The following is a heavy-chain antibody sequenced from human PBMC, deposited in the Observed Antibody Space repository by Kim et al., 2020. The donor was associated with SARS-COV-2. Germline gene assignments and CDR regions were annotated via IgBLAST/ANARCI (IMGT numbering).Heavy chain of an antibody. J-gene: IGHJ6*02. D-gene: IGHD3-10*02. CDR3: AKDLSMYGYYYGMDV. Sequence: GGSLRLSCAASGFTFSSYAMSWVRQAPGKGLEWVSSISDSGGSTYYADSVKGRFTISRDNSKNTLYLQMNSLRAEDTAVYYCAKDLSMYGYYYGMDVWGQGTTVTVSS. CDR1: GFTFSSYA. CDR2: ISDSGGST. V-gene: IGHV3-23*01.